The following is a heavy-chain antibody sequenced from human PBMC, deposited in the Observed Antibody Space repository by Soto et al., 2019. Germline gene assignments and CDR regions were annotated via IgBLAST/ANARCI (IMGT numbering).Heavy chain of an antibody. J-gene: IGHJ3*01. CDR1: GFTFSDYS. V-gene: IGHV3-21*02. CDR2: IGNSNNPT. D-gene: IGHD2-15*01. CDR3: AREEGYCNGGPCYRGAFDF. Sequence: EVQLVESGGGLVKPGGSPRLSCAASGFTFSDYSMLWVRQAPGKGLEWLAFIGNSNNPTFYADSVRGRFTISRDNPKNSVYVQMNSLREEDKAVYFCAREEGYCNGGPCYRGAFDFWGQGTIVTVSS.